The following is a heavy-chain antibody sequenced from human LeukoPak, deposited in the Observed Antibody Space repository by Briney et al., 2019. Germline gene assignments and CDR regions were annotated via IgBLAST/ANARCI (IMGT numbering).Heavy chain of an antibody. CDR2: LYYTGIT. V-gene: IGHV4-39*01. CDR1: GGSISNADYH. J-gene: IGHJ4*02. Sequence: KPSETLSLTCTVSGGSISNADYHWGWIRQPPGKGLEWIGSLYYTGITYYNPSLKSRVTISADTSKNQFSLKVTSVTAADTAVYYCARLINGSPGDYWGQGTLVTVSS. D-gene: IGHD1-26*01. CDR3: ARLINGSPGDY.